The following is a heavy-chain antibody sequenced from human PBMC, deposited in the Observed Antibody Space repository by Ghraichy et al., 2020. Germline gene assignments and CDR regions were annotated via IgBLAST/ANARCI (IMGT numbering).Heavy chain of an antibody. D-gene: IGHD2-21*02. CDR2: IYNSGTT. CDR3: ARMLVVTTQTAGGLDV. Sequence: SETLSLTCTVSGGSISSYGYYWNWIRQHPGRAPEWIGHIYNSGTTYYNPSLGSRVSISLDPSENQFSLKLSSVTAADTAVYYCARMLVVTTQTAGGLDVWGQGTTVTVSS. J-gene: IGHJ6*02. V-gene: IGHV4-31*03. CDR1: GGSISSYGYY.